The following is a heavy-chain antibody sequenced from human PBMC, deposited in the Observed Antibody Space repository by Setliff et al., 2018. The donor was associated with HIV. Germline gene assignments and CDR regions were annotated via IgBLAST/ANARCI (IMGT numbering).Heavy chain of an antibody. V-gene: IGHV3-9*01. CDR3: ARGRGESRTNYFDY. Sequence: TGGSLRLSFAASGFIFEDFGMNWVRQVPGKGLEWVAGISWDRAYIAYGDSVRGRFTISRDNAKNSLYLQMNSLRAEDTAVYFCARGRGESRTNYFDYWGQGTLVTVSS. J-gene: IGHJ4*02. CDR1: GFIFEDFG. CDR2: ISWDRAYI.